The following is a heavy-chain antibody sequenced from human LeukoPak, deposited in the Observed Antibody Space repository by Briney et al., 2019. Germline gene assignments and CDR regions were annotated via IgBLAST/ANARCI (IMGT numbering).Heavy chain of an antibody. CDR3: AKAGWSGFGYFDY. CDR2: IGGSGGST. D-gene: IGHD3-3*01. V-gene: IGHV3-23*01. CDR1: GFTFSSYW. J-gene: IGHJ4*02. Sequence: GGSLRLSCAASGFTFSSYWMHWVRQAPGKGLEWVSAIGGSGGSTYYADSVKGRFTISRDNSKNTLYLQMNSLRAEDTAVYYCAKAGWSGFGYFDYWGQGTLVTVSS.